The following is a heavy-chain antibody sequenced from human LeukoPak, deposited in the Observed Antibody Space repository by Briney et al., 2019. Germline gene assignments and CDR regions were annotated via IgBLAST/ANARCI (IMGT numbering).Heavy chain of an antibody. Sequence: PGGSLRLSCAASGFTFSHYSMNWVRQAPGKGLEWISYIGLSSGNTKYADSVKGRFTISGDKAKNSVYLQMNSLRVEDTAVYCCARDTKYAFDNWGQGTLVTVSS. J-gene: IGHJ4*02. CDR1: GFTFSHYS. CDR2: IGLSSGNT. CDR3: ARDTKYAFDN. V-gene: IGHV3-48*01. D-gene: IGHD2-2*01.